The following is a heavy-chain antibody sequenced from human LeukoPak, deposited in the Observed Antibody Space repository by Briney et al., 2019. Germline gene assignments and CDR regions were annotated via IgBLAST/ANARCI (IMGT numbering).Heavy chain of an antibody. CDR2: ISASGGTP. D-gene: IGHD6-19*01. CDR3: AKDRTAVPAYQDY. CDR1: GFTFSNYA. Sequence: QPGGSLQLSCAASGFTFSNYAMSWVRQAPGKGLEWVSGISASGGTPNYADSVKGRFTISRDNSKSTLYLQMNSLRAEGTALYYCAKDRTAVPAYQDYWGQGTLVTVSS. J-gene: IGHJ4*02. V-gene: IGHV3-23*01.